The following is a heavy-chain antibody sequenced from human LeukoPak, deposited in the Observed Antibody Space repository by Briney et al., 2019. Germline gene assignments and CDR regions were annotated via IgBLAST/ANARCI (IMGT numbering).Heavy chain of an antibody. V-gene: IGHV3-30-3*01. D-gene: IGHD4-11*01. Sequence: GGSLRLSCAASGFTFSSYAMHWVRQAPGKGLEWVAVISYDGSNKYYADSVKGRFTISGDNSKNTLYLQMNSLRAEDTAVYYCASAVTSWTYSPPDYWGREPWSPSPQ. CDR1: GFTFSSYA. CDR2: ISYDGSNK. CDR3: ASAVTSWTYSPPDY. J-gene: IGHJ4*02.